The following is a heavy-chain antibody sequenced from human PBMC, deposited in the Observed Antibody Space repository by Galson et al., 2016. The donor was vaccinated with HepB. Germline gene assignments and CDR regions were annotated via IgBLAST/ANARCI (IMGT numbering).Heavy chain of an antibody. V-gene: IGHV3-30*18. D-gene: IGHD2-2*01. CDR1: GYTFSSYG. CDR3: AKDGRIYCSSASCHDHFHY. Sequence: LRLSGAASGYTFSSYGMYWVRQAPGKGLEWVAFISHDGSNKKYADFVKGRFTISRDNSKKTLYLQMNSLRAEDTAVYYCAKDGRIYCSSASCHDHFHYWGQGTLVTVSS. CDR2: ISHDGSNK. J-gene: IGHJ4*02.